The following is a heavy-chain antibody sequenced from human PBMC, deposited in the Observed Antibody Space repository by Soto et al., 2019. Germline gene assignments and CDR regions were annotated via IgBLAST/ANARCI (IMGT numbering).Heavy chain of an antibody. CDR1: GFTFSSYW. CDR3: ARDRGRPDLRDTHYYDSSDLDYGMDV. D-gene: IGHD3-22*01. J-gene: IGHJ6*02. V-gene: IGHV3-7*01. CDR2: INQDGSEK. Sequence: EVRLVESGGGLVQPGVSLTLSCAASGFTFSSYWMTWVRQAPGKGLEWVANINQDGSEKYYMDSMKGRFTISRDNAKNSLLLQLNSLRAEDTAVYYCARDRGRPDLRDTHYYDSSDLDYGMDVWGQGTTVTVSS.